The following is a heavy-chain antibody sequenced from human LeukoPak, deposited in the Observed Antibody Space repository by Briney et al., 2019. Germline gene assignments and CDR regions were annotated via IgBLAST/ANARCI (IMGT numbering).Heavy chain of an antibody. V-gene: IGHV1-18*01. CDR1: DYTFTNYG. D-gene: IGHD1-1*01. CDR2: ISAYNGNT. CDR3: ARDGQLAPRDY. Sequence: ASVKVSCKASDYTFTNYGVSWVRQAPGQGLEWMGWISAYNGNTNYAQKLQGRVTMTTDTSTSTAYMELRSLRSDDTAVYYCARDGQLAPRDYWGQGTLVTVSS. J-gene: IGHJ4*02.